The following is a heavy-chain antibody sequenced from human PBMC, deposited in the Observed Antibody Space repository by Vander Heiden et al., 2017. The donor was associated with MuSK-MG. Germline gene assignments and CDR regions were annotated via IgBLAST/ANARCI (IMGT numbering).Heavy chain of an antibody. V-gene: IGHV4-59*01. CDR3: ARGGYSWFDP. J-gene: IGHJ5*02. Sequence: QVQLQESGPGLVKPSETLSLTCIVSGGSISSYYWSWIRQPPGKGLEWIGYIYYSGSTNDNPSLKSRVTISVDTSKNQFSLKLSSVTAADTAVYYGARGGYSWFDPWGQGTLVTVSS. D-gene: IGHD2-15*01. CDR1: GGSISSYY. CDR2: IYYSGST.